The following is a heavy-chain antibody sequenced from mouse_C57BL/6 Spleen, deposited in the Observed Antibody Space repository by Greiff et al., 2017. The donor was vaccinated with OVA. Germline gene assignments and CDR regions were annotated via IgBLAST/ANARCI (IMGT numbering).Heavy chain of an antibody. CDR2: INPNYGTT. CDR3: AREGRITTVVATRDY. V-gene: IGHV1-39*01. Sequence: EVKLQESGPELVKPGASVKISCKASGYSFTDYNMNWVKQSNGKSLEWIGVINPNYGTTSYNQKFKGKATLTVDQSSSTAYMQLNSLTSEDSAVYYCAREGRITTVVATRDYWGQGTTLTVSS. D-gene: IGHD1-1*01. CDR1: GYSFTDYN. J-gene: IGHJ2*01.